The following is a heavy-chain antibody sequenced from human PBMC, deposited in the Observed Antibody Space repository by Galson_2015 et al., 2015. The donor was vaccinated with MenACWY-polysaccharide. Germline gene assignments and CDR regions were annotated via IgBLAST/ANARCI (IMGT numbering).Heavy chain of an antibody. Sequence: SLRLSCAASGFTFSSYWMSWVRQAPGKGLEWVANIKQDGSEKYYVDSVKGRFTISRDNAKNSLYLQMNSLRAEDTAVYYCARDGGGVTHPTTDYYYYGMDVWGQGTTVTASS. CDR2: IKQDGSEK. CDR3: ARDGGGVTHPTTDYYYYGMDV. D-gene: IGHD3-16*01. CDR1: GFTFSSYW. V-gene: IGHV3-7*01. J-gene: IGHJ6*02.